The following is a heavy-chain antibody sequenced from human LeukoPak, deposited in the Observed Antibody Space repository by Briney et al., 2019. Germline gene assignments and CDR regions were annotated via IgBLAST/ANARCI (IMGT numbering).Heavy chain of an antibody. D-gene: IGHD3-9*01. J-gene: IGHJ4*02. CDR2: IYTSGST. CDR1: GSISSGSYY. Sequence: SETLSLTCTVSGSISSGSYYWSWIRQPAGKGLEWIGRIYTSGSTNYNPSPESRVTISVDTSKNQFSLKLSSVTAADTAVYYCARASYDILTGYPTLFDYWGQGTLVTVSS. V-gene: IGHV4-61*02. CDR3: ARASYDILTGYPTLFDY.